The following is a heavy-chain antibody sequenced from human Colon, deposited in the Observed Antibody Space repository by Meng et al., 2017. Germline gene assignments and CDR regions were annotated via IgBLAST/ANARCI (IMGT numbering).Heavy chain of an antibody. CDR3: ARGPFRIGRSWFDP. D-gene: IGHD2-21*01. CDR1: GYTFTDYD. J-gene: IGHJ5*02. CDR2: MNPNTGST. V-gene: IGHV1-8*01. Sequence: QQQLVQSGAEVKKPGSSVKVSCKASGYTFTDYDINWVRQVTGQGLEWMGWMNPNTGSTAYAQKFQGRVTMTRNSSLSTAYMELSSLRSDDTAVYYCARGPFRIGRSWFDPWGQGTLVTVSS.